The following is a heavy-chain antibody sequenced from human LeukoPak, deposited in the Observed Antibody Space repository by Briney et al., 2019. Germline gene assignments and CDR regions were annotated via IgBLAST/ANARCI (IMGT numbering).Heavy chain of an antibody. CDR3: ARHFNGYSSG. V-gene: IGHV4-59*08. J-gene: IGHJ4*02. D-gene: IGHD6-19*01. Sequence: SETLSLTCTVSGGSINSYFWTWIRQPAGKGLEWIGYIYYSGSTNYNPSLKSRVTISVDTSKNQFSLKLSSVTAADTAVYYCARHFNGYSSGWGQGTLVTVSS. CDR2: IYYSGST. CDR1: GGSINSYF.